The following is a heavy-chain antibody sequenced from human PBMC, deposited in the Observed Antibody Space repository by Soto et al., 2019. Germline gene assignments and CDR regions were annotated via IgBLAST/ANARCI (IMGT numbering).Heavy chain of an antibody. V-gene: IGHV1-18*01. CDR1: GYTFTSYG. Sequence: QVQLVQSGAEVKKPGASVKVSCKASGYTFTSYGISWVRQAPGQGLEWMGWISAYNGNTNYAQKLQGRVTMTTDTSTSTDYVELRSRRSDDTAVYYCARETIFGVARGEGGWFDPWGQGTLVTVSS. CDR3: ARETIFGVARGEGGWFDP. D-gene: IGHD3-3*01. CDR2: ISAYNGNT. J-gene: IGHJ5*02.